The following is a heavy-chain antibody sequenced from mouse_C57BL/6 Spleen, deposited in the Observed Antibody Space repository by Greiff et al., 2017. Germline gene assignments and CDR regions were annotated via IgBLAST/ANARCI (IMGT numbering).Heavy chain of an antibody. D-gene: IGHD2-1*01. V-gene: IGHV1-64*01. J-gene: IGHJ4*01. Sequence: QVQLQQPGAELVKPGASVKLSCKASGYTFTSYWMHWVKQRPGQGLEWIGMIHPNSGSTNYNEKFKSKATLTVDKSSSTAYMQLSSLTSEDSAVYYCGPDLPGDYYAMDYWGQGTSVTVSS. CDR3: GPDLPGDYYAMDY. CDR2: IHPNSGST. CDR1: GYTFTSYW.